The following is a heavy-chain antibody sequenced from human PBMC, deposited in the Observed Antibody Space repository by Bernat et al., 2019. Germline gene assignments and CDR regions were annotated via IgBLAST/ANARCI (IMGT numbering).Heavy chain of an antibody. J-gene: IGHJ4*02. Sequence: EVQLVESGGGVVQPGGSLRLSCAASGFTFDDYAIHWVRQAPGKGLEWVSLISGDGGSTYYADSVKSRFTISRDNSKNSLYLQMNSLRTEDTALYYCAKDIGITVTGTTRFDYWGQGTLVTVSS. CDR1: GFTFDDYA. CDR3: AKDIGITVTGTTRFDY. V-gene: IGHV3-43*02. D-gene: IGHD6-19*01. CDR2: ISGDGGST.